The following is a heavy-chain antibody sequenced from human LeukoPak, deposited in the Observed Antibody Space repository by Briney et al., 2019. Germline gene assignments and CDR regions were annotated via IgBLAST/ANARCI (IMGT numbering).Heavy chain of an antibody. Sequence: GGSLRLSCAASGFTVSNSWMFWVRQAPGKGLMYVSEINNDGNRIRYVDSVKGRFTIPRDGAKNTLFLQMNSRRDDDTVMYYCARGGRPGGFDYWGQGILVTVSS. CDR3: ARGGRPGGFDY. J-gene: IGHJ4*02. CDR1: GFTVSNSW. CDR2: INNDGNRI. V-gene: IGHV3-74*01. D-gene: IGHD3-16*01.